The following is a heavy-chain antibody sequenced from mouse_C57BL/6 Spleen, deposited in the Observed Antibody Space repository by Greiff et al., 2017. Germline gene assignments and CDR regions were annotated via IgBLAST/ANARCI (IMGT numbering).Heavy chain of an antibody. V-gene: IGHV1-34*01. CDR3: ASEALRRYFDD. Sequence: EVQLQQSGAELVKPGASVKLSCKASGYTFTDYCMHWVKQSHGQSLEWIGNIYPNNGGNDYNQKFKGKATLTVDKSSSTAYMQLRSLTSEDSAVYFCASEALRRYFDDWGTGTTVTVSS. CDR1: GYTFTDYC. D-gene: IGHD2-4*01. J-gene: IGHJ1*03. CDR2: IYPNNGGN.